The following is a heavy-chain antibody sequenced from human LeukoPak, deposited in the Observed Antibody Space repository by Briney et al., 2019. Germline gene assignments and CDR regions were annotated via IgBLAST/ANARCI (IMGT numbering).Heavy chain of an antibody. Sequence: PSETLSLTCAVYGGSFSGYYWSWIRQPPGKGLEWIGEINHSGSTNYNPSLKSRVTISVDTSKNQFSLKLSSVTAADTAVYYCARVSVEVTGYSSGCHDYWGQGTLVSVSS. CDR3: ARVSVEVTGYSSGCHDY. CDR1: GGSFSGYY. V-gene: IGHV4-34*01. D-gene: IGHD6-19*01. CDR2: INHSGST. J-gene: IGHJ4*02.